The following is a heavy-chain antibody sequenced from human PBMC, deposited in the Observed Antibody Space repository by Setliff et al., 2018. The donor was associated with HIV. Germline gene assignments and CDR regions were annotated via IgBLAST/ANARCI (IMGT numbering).Heavy chain of an antibody. V-gene: IGHV3-73*01. J-gene: IGHJ5*02. CDR3: TRLASSGWYHWFDP. CDR1: GFTFSGSA. CDR2: IRSKTNSYAT. D-gene: IGHD6-19*01. Sequence: LRLSCAASGFTFSGSAMHWVRQASGKGLEWVGRIRSKTNSYATAYAASVKGRFTISRDDSKNTAYLQMDSLKSEDTAVYYCTRLASSGWYHWFDPWGQGTLVTVSS.